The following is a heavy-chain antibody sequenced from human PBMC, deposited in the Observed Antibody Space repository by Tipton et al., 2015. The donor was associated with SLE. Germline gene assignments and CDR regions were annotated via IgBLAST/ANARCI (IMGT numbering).Heavy chain of an antibody. CDR3: AREGESGAGLMDV. CDR1: GGSISSHY. Sequence: GLVKPSETLSLTCTVSGGSISSHYWSWIRQPPGKGLEWIGYIYYSGSTNYNPSLKSRVTISVDTSKNQFSLKLSSVTAADTAVYYCAREGESGAGLMDVWGQGTTVTVSS. J-gene: IGHJ6*02. CDR2: IYYSGST. V-gene: IGHV4-59*11.